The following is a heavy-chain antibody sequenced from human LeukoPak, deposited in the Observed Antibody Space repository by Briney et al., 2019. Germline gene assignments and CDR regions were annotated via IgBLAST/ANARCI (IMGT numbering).Heavy chain of an antibody. CDR2: ITCNGGST. V-gene: IGHV3-20*04. Sequence: PAGSLRLSCTASGCTFNNYCRSWVRQPPGKGLEWVSGITCNGGSTGYAASVKGRFTTSRDKAKNSLSLQMNSLRDEDTAFYYCARDRRRYRSSSGGIDYWGQGTLLTVS. J-gene: IGHJ4*02. CDR1: GCTFNNYC. D-gene: IGHD6-6*01. CDR3: ARDRRRYRSSSGGIDY.